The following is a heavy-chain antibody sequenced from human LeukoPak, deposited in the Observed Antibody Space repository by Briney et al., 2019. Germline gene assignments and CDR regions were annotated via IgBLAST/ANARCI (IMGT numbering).Heavy chain of an antibody. CDR3: ARLPSSSSSVGDQETPYPYYYYYMDV. V-gene: IGHV5-51*01. Sequence: LGESLKISCKGSGYIFTNYWSGWVRQMPGKGVGWMGIIYPGDSDTRYSPSFQGQVTISADKSISTAYLQWSSLKASDTAMYYCARLPSSSSSVGDQETPYPYYYYYMDVWGKGTTVTVSS. CDR1: GYIFTNYW. J-gene: IGHJ6*03. D-gene: IGHD6-6*01. CDR2: IYPGDSDT.